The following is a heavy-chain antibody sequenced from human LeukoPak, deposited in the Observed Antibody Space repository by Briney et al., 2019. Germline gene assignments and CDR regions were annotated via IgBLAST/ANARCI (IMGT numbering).Heavy chain of an antibody. CDR1: GFTFSKYW. J-gene: IGHJ4*02. CDR2: INTDGTVT. V-gene: IGHV3-74*01. Sequence: GGSLRLSCAASGFTFSKYWMLWVRQAPGTGLESVSRINTDGTVTTYADSVKGRFTVSRDNADNTMFLQMNSVRYEDTAVYYCATKQWLAPPPDSWGQGTPVTVSS. CDR3: ATKQWLAPPPDS. D-gene: IGHD6-19*01.